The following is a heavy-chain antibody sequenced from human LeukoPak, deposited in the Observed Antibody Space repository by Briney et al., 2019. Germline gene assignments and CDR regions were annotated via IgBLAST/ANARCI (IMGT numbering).Heavy chain of an antibody. CDR3: ARESNVAGTRIHKYYFDY. Sequence: PSETLSLTCAVYGGSFSGYYWSWIRQPPGKGLEWIGEINHSGSTNYNPSLKSRVTISVDTSKNQFSLKLSSVTAADTAVYYCARESNVAGTRIHKYYFDYWGQGTLVTVSS. J-gene: IGHJ4*02. V-gene: IGHV4-34*01. D-gene: IGHD6-19*01. CDR1: GGSFSGYY. CDR2: INHSGST.